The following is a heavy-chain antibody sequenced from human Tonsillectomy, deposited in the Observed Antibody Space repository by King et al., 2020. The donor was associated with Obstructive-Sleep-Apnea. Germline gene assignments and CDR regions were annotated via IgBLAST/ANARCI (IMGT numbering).Heavy chain of an antibody. CDR1: GGSFSGYY. CDR2: INHSGST. D-gene: IGHD2-21*02. CDR3: ARGLFSCGGDCYHY. J-gene: IGHJ4*02. Sequence: VQLPQWGAGLLKPSETLSLTCAVYGGSFSGYYWSWIRQPPGKGLEWIGEINHSGSTNYNPSLKSRVTISVDTSKNQFSVKLSSVTAADTAVYYCARGLFSCGGDCYHYWGQGTLVTVSS. V-gene: IGHV4-34*01.